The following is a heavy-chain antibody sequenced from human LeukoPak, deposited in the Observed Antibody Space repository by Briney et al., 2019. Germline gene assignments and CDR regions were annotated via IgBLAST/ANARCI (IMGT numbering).Heavy chain of an antibody. CDR3: ASDGLAARPTDY. CDR2: IYYSGST. D-gene: IGHD6-6*01. CDR1: GGSISSSSYY. V-gene: IGHV4-39*01. Sequence: SETPSLTCTVSGGSISSSSYYWGWIRQPPGKGLEWIGSIYYSGSTYYNPSLKGRVTISVDTSKNQFPLKLSSVTAADTAVYYCASDGLAARPTDYWGQGTLVTVSS. J-gene: IGHJ4*02.